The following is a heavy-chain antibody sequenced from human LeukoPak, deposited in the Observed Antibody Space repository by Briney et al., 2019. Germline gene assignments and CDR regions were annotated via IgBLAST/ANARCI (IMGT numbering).Heavy chain of an antibody. D-gene: IGHD1-26*01. V-gene: IGHV3-48*04. CDR3: ARDSIVGPQIDY. J-gene: IGHJ4*02. Sequence: GGSLRLSCAASGFTFNTYSMNWVRQAPGKGLEWVSYIRSSSSTIYYADSVKGRFTISRDNAKNSLYLQMDGLRAEDTAVYYCARDSIVGPQIDYWGQGTLVTVSS. CDR1: GFTFNTYS. CDR2: IRSSSSTI.